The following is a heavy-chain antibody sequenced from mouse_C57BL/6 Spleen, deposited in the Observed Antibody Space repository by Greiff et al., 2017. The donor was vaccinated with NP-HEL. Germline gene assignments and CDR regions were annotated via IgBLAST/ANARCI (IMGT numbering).Heavy chain of an antibody. CDR3: ARGGTAQATFYFDY. CDR1: GYAFSSYW. J-gene: IGHJ2*01. D-gene: IGHD3-2*02. V-gene: IGHV1-80*01. CDR2: IYPGDGDT. Sequence: QVQLQQSGAELVKPGASVKISCKASGYAFSSYWMNWVKQRPGKGLEWIGQIYPGDGDTNYNGKFKGKATLTADKSSSTAYMQLSSLTSEDSAVYFCARGGTAQATFYFDYWGQGTTLTVSS.